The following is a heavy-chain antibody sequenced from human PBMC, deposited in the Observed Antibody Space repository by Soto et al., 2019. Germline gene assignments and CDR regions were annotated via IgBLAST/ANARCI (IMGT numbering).Heavy chain of an antibody. J-gene: IGHJ4*02. CDR1: GFSFSGYD. D-gene: IGHD1-1*01. CDR3: VREDPSVGYSLDN. CDR2: ISYYGTNE. Sequence: GGSLRLSCEASGFSFSGYDMHWVRQAPGKGLEWVAVISYYGTNEYYEDSVKGLFTIARDNSKNTLYMQMNGLRIEDTAVYFCVREDPSVGYSLDNWGQGTQVTVSS. V-gene: IGHV3-30*03.